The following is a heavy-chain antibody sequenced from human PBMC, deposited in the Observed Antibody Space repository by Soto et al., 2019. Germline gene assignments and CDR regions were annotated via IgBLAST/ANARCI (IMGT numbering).Heavy chain of an antibody. D-gene: IGHD2-15*01. Sequence: PGESLKISCAASGFTFSSCAMDWVRQAPGKGLDWVGRIRNEANSYTAVYAASVTGRFTMSRDDSKNSLYPQMDSLKTEDTAVYYCTRVPTPVPAAIDIWGQGTMVTVSS. CDR2: IRNEANSYTA. CDR3: TRVPTPVPAAIDI. V-gene: IGHV3-72*01. J-gene: IGHJ3*02. CDR1: GFTFSSCA.